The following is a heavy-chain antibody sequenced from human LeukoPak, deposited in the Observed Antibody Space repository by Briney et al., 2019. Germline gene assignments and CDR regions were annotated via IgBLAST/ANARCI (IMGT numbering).Heavy chain of an antibody. CDR2: ISSSSSYI. J-gene: IGHJ4*02. Sequence: GGSLRLSCAASGFTFSSYWMHWVRQAPGKGLEWVSSISSSSSYIYYADSVKGRFTISRDNAKNSLYLQMNSLRAEDTAVYYCARDHLEPGTTRDFDYWGQGTLVTVSS. V-gene: IGHV3-21*01. CDR3: ARDHLEPGTTRDFDY. D-gene: IGHD1-7*01. CDR1: GFTFSSYW.